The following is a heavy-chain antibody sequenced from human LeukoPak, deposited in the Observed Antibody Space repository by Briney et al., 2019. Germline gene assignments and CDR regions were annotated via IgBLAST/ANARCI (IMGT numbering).Heavy chain of an antibody. J-gene: IGHJ4*02. D-gene: IGHD6-19*01. CDR1: GFAFSSYA. Sequence: GGSLRLSCAASGFAFSSYAMSWVRQAPGKGLEWVSAISGSGGSTYYADSVKGRFTISRDNSKNTLYLQMNSLRAEDTAVYYCAGIAVAGPGVDYWGQGTLVTVSS. V-gene: IGHV3-23*01. CDR2: ISGSGGST. CDR3: AGIAVAGPGVDY.